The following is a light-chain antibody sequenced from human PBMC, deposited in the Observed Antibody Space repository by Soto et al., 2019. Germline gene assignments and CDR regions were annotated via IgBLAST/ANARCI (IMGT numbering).Light chain of an antibody. J-gene: IGLJ2*01. V-gene: IGLV1-40*01. CDR2: GNS. CDR1: SSNIGAGFD. CDR3: QSYDSSLSVHVV. Sequence: QSVLTQPPSVSGAPGQRLTISCAGTSSNIGAGFDVHWYQQLPGTAPKLLIYGNSNRPSGVPDRFSGSKSGTSASLAITGLQAEDEADYYCQSYDSSLSVHVVFGGGTNLTVL.